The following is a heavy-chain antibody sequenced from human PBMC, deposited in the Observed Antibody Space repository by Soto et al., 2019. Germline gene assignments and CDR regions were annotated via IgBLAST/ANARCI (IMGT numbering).Heavy chain of an antibody. V-gene: IGHV4-59*01. D-gene: IGHD6-19*01. CDR2: IYYSGST. Sequence: SETLSLTCTVSGGSISSYYWSWIRQPPGKGLEWIGYIYYSGSTNYKPSLKSRVTISVDTSKNQFSLKLSSVTAADTAVYYCARDPSVSGWYYYYGMDVWGQGTTVTAP. CDR3: ARDPSVSGWYYYYGMDV. J-gene: IGHJ6*02. CDR1: GGSISSYY.